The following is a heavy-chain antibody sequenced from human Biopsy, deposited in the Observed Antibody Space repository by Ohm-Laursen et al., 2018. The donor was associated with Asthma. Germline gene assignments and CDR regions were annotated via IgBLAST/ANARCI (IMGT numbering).Heavy chain of an antibody. Sequence: TLSLTCTVSGGSISSGDYYWSWIRQPPGKGLEWIGYIYYSGSTYYNPSLKSRVTISVDTSKNQFSLKLSSVTAADTAVYCCARDLSFYDSSGYYRRWFDPWGQGTLVTVSS. CDR1: GGSISSGDYY. CDR2: IYYSGST. CDR3: ARDLSFYDSSGYYRRWFDP. D-gene: IGHD3-22*01. V-gene: IGHV4-30-4*01. J-gene: IGHJ5*02.